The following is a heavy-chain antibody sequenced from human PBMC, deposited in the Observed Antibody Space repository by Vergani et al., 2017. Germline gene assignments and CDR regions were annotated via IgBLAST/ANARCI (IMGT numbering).Heavy chain of an antibody. CDR1: GASVSSSVSSSGYS. J-gene: IGHJ6*02. Sequence: QVRLPESGPGLVKPSETLSLTCTVSGASVSSSVSSSGYSWGWLRQPPGKGLEWIASLYYRGNSYYSPSLRSRLTISVDTSKNQFSLRLNSVTAADTAVYYCARDPRGYGGDPEDYYYGMDVWGQGTTVTVSS. CDR2: LYYRGNS. CDR3: ARDPRGYGGDPEDYYYGMDV. D-gene: IGHD2-21*02. V-gene: IGHV4-39*02.